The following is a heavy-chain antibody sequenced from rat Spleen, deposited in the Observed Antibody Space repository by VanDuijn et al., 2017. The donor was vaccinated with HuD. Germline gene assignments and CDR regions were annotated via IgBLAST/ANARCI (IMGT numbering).Heavy chain of an antibody. V-gene: IGHV3-1*01. Sequence: EVQLQESGPGLVRPSQSLSLTCSVTGYSITSNYWGWIRKFPGNKMEWIGHISYSGSTSYNPSLKSRISITRDTSKNQFFLQLNSVTTEDTATYYCARNGYSSFDYWSQGVMVTVSS. J-gene: IGHJ2*01. CDR1: GYSITSNY. D-gene: IGHD1-4*01. CDR2: ISYSGST. CDR3: ARNGYSSFDY.